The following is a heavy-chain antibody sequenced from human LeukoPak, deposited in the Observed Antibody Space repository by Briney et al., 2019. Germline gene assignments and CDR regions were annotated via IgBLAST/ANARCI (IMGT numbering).Heavy chain of an antibody. Sequence: PSETLSLTCTVSGGSISSYYWSWIRQPAGKGLEWIGRINTSGSTNYNPSLKSRVTMSVDTSKNQFSLKLSSVTAADTAVYYCATTMVRGASYYYGMDVWGQGTTVTVSS. CDR1: GGSISSYY. V-gene: IGHV4-4*07. CDR3: ATTMVRGASYYYGMDV. J-gene: IGHJ6*02. D-gene: IGHD3-10*01. CDR2: INTSGST.